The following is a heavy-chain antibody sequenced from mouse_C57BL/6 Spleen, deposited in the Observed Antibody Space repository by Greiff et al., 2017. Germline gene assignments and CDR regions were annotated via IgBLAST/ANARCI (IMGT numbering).Heavy chain of an antibody. CDR1: GFTFSDYY. D-gene: IGHD1-1*01. CDR3: ARVPHYYGSRNAMDY. CDR2: INYDGSST. V-gene: IGHV5-16*01. Sequence: EVMLVESEGGLVQPGSSMKLSCTASGFTFSDYYMAWVRQVPEKGLEWVANINYDGSSTYYLDSLKSRFIISRDNAKNILYLQMSSLKSEDTATYYCARVPHYYGSRNAMDYWGQGTSVTVSS. J-gene: IGHJ4*01.